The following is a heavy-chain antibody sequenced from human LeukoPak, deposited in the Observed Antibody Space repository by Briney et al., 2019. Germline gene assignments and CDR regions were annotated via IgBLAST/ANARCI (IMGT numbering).Heavy chain of an antibody. Sequence: ASVKVSCKASGYTFTGYYMHWVRQAPGQGLEWMGWINPNGGGTNYAQKFQGRVTMTRDTSISTAYMELSRLRSDDTAVYYCARDSSGWYYWFDPWGQGTLVTVSS. CDR3: ARDSSGWYYWFDP. CDR1: GYTFTGYY. V-gene: IGHV1-2*02. J-gene: IGHJ5*02. CDR2: INPNGGGT. D-gene: IGHD6-19*01.